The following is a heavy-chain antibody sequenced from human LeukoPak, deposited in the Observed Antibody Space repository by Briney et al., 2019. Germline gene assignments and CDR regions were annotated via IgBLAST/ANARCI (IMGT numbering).Heavy chain of an antibody. V-gene: IGHV3-30*03. J-gene: IGHJ1*01. CDR2: ISNDGSRK. Sequence: GGSLRLSCAPSGFTFSRHGMHWVRQAPGKGLEWVAIISNDGSRKYYAHSVEGRFTISRDNAQNSMYLQMNSLRVEDTAVYYCTSWGDTTAEYFQRWGQGTLVTVSS. CDR3: TSWGDTTAEYFQR. CDR1: GFTFSRHG. D-gene: IGHD2-21*02.